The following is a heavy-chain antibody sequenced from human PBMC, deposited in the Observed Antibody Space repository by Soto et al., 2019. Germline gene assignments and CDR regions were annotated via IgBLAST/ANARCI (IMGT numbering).Heavy chain of an antibody. CDR2: ISGGGTTT. V-gene: IGHV3-48*04. Sequence: EVHLVESGGDLVQPGGSLRLSCAASGFSFSSFSMNWVRQAPGKGLEWVSYISGGGTTTYYADSVKGRFTISRDDAKNSLHLQRNSMQAEDTAVYYCARLGDYGSGSYWGQGTLVTVSS. CDR1: GFSFSSFS. D-gene: IGHD3-10*01. CDR3: ARLGDYGSGSY. J-gene: IGHJ4*02.